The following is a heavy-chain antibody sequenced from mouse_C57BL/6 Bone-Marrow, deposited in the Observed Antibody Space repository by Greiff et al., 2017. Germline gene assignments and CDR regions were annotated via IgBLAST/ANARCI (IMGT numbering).Heavy chain of an antibody. CDR3: ARFHYYGPDY. CDR1: GFTFTDYY. D-gene: IGHD1-1*01. Sequence: EVKVVESGGGLVQPGGSLSLSCAASGFTFTDYYMSWVRQPPGKALEWLGFIRNKANGYTTEYSASVKGRFTISRDNSQSILYLQMNALRAEDSATYYCARFHYYGPDYWGQGTTLTVSS. CDR2: IRNKANGYTT. V-gene: IGHV7-3*01. J-gene: IGHJ2*01.